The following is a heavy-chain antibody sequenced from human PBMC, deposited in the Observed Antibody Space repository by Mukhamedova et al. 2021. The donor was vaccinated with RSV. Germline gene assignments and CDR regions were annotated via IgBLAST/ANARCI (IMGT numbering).Heavy chain of an antibody. J-gene: IGHJ3*02. CDR1: G. Sequence: GMIWVRQAPGKGLEWVSYITTSGTATRYADSVKGRFTISRDNAKNSLSLEMTSLRVEDTAVYYCARDLPATGGDAADIWGQGTMVT. V-gene: IGHV3-48*03. CDR3: ARDLPATGGDAADI. CDR2: ITTSGTAT. D-gene: IGHD6-13*01.